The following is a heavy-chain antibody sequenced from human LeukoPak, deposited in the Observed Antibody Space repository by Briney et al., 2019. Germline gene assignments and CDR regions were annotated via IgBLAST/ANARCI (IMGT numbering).Heavy chain of an antibody. J-gene: IGHJ6*02. V-gene: IGHV3-43*01. CDR3: TRGCTVSSCFGAYYYYGMDV. CDR2: ISWDSGSK. D-gene: IGHD2-15*01. CDR1: GFTFDDYS. Sequence: GGSLRLSCEATGFTFDDYSMHWVRQVPGKGLEWVSLISWDSGSKYYAESVKGRFTVSRDNTENSLYLQMTSLTPEDSGFYYCTRGCTVSSCFGAYYYYGMDVWGQGTTVTVSS.